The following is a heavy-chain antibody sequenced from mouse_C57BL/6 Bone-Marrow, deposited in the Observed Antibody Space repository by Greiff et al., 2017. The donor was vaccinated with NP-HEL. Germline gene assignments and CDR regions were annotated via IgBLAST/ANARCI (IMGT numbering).Heavy chain of an antibody. D-gene: IGHD2-5*01. CDR2: ISNGGGST. V-gene: IGHV5-12*01. Sequence: EVQLVESGGGLVQPGGSLKLSCAASGFTFSDYYMYWVRQTPEKRLEWVAYISNGGGSTYYPDTVKGRFTISRDNAKNTLYLQISRLKSEDTAMYYCARVYYSNYVEAMDYWGQGTSVTVSS. J-gene: IGHJ4*01. CDR3: ARVYYSNYVEAMDY. CDR1: GFTFSDYY.